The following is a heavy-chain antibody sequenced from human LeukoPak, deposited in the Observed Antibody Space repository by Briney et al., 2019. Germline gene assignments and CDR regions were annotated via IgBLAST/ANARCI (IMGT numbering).Heavy chain of an antibody. CDR3: ARSLTAMVDY. Sequence: SETLSLTCAVYGGSFSGYYWGWIRQPPGKGLEWIGEINHSGSTNYNPSLKSRVTISVDTSKNQFSLKLSSVTAADTAVYYCARSLTAMVDYWGQGTLVTVSS. CDR1: GGSFSGYY. J-gene: IGHJ4*01. D-gene: IGHD5-18*01. CDR2: INHSGST. V-gene: IGHV4-34*01.